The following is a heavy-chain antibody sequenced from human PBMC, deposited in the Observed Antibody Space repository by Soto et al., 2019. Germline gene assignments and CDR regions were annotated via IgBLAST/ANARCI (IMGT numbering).Heavy chain of an antibody. J-gene: IGHJ6*02. Sequence: QVQLVESGGGVVQPGRSLRLSCAASGFTFSSYAMHWVRQAPGKGLEWVAVISYDGSNKYYADSVKGRFTISRDNSKNTLYLQMNSRRAEDTAVYYCARDAAGSGRGMGVWGQGTTVTVSS. CDR3: ARDAAGSGRGMGV. V-gene: IGHV3-30-3*01. CDR1: GFTFSSYA. CDR2: ISYDGSNK. D-gene: IGHD3-10*01.